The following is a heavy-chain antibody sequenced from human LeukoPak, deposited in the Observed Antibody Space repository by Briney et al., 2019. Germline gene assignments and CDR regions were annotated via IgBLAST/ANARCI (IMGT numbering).Heavy chain of an antibody. J-gene: IGHJ4*02. V-gene: IGHV3-7*03. D-gene: IGHD6-19*01. CDR3: ARDRDWYSFDS. Sequence: GGSLRLACTASGFTFSSYWMDWVRQAPGKGLEWVANVKQDGSEKYYVDSVKGRFTISRDNAKNSLYLQMNSLRAEDTAVYYCARDRDWYSFDSWGQGTLVTVSS. CDR2: VKQDGSEK. CDR1: GFTFSSYW.